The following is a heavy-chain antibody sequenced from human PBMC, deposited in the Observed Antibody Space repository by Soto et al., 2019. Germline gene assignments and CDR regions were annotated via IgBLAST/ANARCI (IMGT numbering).Heavy chain of an antibody. CDR3: ARGVDGDGSGLRLFYSYYYYGMDV. CDR2: IIPIFGIA. CDR1: GYTFTSYA. V-gene: IGHV1-69*13. D-gene: IGHD3-10*01. J-gene: IGHJ6*02. Sequence: SVKVSCKASGYTFTSYAMHWVRQAPGQGLEWMGGIIPIFGIANYAQKFQGRVTITADESTSTAYMELSSLRSEDTAVYYCARGVDGDGSGLRLFYSYYYYGMDVWGQGTTVTVSS.